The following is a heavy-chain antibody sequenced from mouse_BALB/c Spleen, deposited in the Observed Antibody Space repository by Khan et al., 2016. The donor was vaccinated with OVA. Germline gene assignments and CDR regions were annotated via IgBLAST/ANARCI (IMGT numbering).Heavy chain of an antibody. CDR2: INTYTGEL. Sequence: QIQLVQSGPELKKPGETVKISCKASGYTFTNYGMNWVKQAPGTGLKWMGWINTYTGELTYNDDFKGRFAFYLENSASHAYLKFNNLTHEDMATYFCARWAIYLYFDVWGAGTTVTVSS. J-gene: IGHJ1*01. V-gene: IGHV9-1*02. CDR3: ARWAIYLYFDV. CDR1: GYTFTNYG.